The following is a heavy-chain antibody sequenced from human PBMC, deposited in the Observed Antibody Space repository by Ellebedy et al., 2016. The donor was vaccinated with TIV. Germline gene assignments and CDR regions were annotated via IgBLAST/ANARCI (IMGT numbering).Heavy chain of an antibody. CDR1: GFTFSSYS. Sequence: GGSLRLSCAASGFTFSSYSMNWVRQAPGKGLEWVSYISSSSSTIYYADSVKGRFTISRDNAKNSLYLQMNSLRAEDTAVYYCAREGYGLFGVVIDYYYGMDVWGQGTTVTVSS. J-gene: IGHJ6*02. D-gene: IGHD3-3*01. CDR3: AREGYGLFGVVIDYYYGMDV. V-gene: IGHV3-48*04. CDR2: ISSSSSTI.